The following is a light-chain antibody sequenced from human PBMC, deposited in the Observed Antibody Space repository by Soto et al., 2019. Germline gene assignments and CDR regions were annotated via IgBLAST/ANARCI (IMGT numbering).Light chain of an antibody. V-gene: IGKV3-11*01. Sequence: EVVLTPSPATPSLSPRERTTLSCRASQSIGKFLVWYQQKPGQAPRLLIYDASNRAPGAPDRFGGSGSGTEFTLTISSLQAEDFAVYYCQQRSTWPPVFGGGTKVELK. CDR1: QSIGKF. CDR3: QQRSTWPPV. CDR2: DAS. J-gene: IGKJ4*01.